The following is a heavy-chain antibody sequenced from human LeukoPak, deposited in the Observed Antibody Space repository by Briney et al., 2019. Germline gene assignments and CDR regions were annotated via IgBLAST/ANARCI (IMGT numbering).Heavy chain of an antibody. V-gene: IGHV1-46*01. CDR3: ARAVNTRSRWDF. CDR2: ISPSGGNT. Sequence: ASVKVSCKASGYTFISYYIHWVRQAPGQGVEWMGIISPSGGNTRYAQKFQGRVSMTRDTSTSTVYMELTSLRSEDPAVYYCARAVNTRSRWDFWGQGTLVTVSS. J-gene: IGHJ4*02. D-gene: IGHD3-3*01. CDR1: GYTFISYY.